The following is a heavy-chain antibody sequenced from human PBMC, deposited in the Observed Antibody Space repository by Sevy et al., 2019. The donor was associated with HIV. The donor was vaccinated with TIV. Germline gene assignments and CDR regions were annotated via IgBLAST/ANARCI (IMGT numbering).Heavy chain of an antibody. CDR1: GYTFTGYY. J-gene: IGHJ4*02. Sequence: ASVKVSCKASGYTFTGYYMHWLRQAPGQELEGMGWINPNSGGTNDAQKFQGRVTMTRNTSISTAYMELSRLGSDDTAVYYCARGIKRGYCSGGSCYTVIDSDYWCQGTLVTVSS. D-gene: IGHD2-15*01. V-gene: IGHV1-2*02. CDR3: ARGIKRGYCSGGSCYTVIDSDY. CDR2: INPNSGGT.